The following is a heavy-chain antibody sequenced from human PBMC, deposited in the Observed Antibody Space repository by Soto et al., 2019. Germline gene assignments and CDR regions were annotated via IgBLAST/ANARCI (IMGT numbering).Heavy chain of an antibody. J-gene: IGHJ4*02. Sequence: GGSLRLSCAASGFTFSSYGMHWVRQAPGKGLEWVAVIWYDGSNKYYADSVKGRFTISRDNSKNTLYLQMNSLRAEDTAVYYCARDIPAVAGASFDYWGQGTMVTVYS. CDR1: GFTFSSYG. CDR2: IWYDGSNK. D-gene: IGHD6-19*01. V-gene: IGHV3-33*01. CDR3: ARDIPAVAGASFDY.